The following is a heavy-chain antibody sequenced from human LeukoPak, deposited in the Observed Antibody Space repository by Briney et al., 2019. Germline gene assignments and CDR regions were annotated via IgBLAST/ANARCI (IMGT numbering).Heavy chain of an antibody. CDR2: ISGSGGST. Sequence: GGSLRLSCAASGFTFSSYAMSWVRQAPGKGLEWVSTISGSGGSTYHADSVKGRFTISRDNSKNTLYLQMNSLRAEDTAVYYYIHYGSGSYSTDYWGQGTLVTVSS. V-gene: IGHV3-23*01. CDR1: GFTFSSYA. D-gene: IGHD3-10*01. CDR3: IHYGSGSYSTDY. J-gene: IGHJ4*02.